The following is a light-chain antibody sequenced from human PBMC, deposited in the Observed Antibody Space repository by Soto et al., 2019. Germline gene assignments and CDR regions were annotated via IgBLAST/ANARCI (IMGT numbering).Light chain of an antibody. Sequence: VQMTQSPSSLSAYVGDRVTITCRASRSISKYLNWYQQKPEKAPKVLIYAATSLQSGVPSRFSGSGSGTDFTLTISSLQPEDFGTYYCQQSYSIPHTFGQGTRLEIK. CDR2: AAT. CDR1: RSISKY. J-gene: IGKJ5*01. V-gene: IGKV1-39*01. CDR3: QQSYSIPHT.